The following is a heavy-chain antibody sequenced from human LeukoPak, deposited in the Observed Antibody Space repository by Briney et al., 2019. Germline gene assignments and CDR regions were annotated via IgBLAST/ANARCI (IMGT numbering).Heavy chain of an antibody. Sequence: SETLSLTCAVYGGSFSGYYWSWIPQPRGKGLEWIGEINHSGSTNYNPSLKSRVTISVDTSKNQFSLKLSSVTAADTAVYYCARVGMDVWGQGTTVTVSS. V-gene: IGHV4-34*01. CDR2: INHSGST. CDR1: GGSFSGYY. CDR3: ARVGMDV. J-gene: IGHJ6*02.